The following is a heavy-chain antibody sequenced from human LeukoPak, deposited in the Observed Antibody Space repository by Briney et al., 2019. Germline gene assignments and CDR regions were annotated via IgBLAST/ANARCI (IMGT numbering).Heavy chain of an antibody. D-gene: IGHD6-19*01. Sequence: SGPTLVKPTQTLTLTCTFSGFSLNTSGVGVGWIRQPPGKALEWLALIYWDDGKRYSPSLKSRLTITKDTSKNQVVLTMTNMDPVDTATYFCAHSGSDYYYFGMDVWGKGTTVTVSS. V-gene: IGHV2-5*02. CDR2: IYWDDGK. J-gene: IGHJ6*04. CDR1: GFSLNTSGVG. CDR3: AHSGSDYYYFGMDV.